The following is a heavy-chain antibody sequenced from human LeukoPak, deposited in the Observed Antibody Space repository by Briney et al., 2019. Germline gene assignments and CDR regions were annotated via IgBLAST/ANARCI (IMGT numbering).Heavy chain of an antibody. J-gene: IGHJ5*02. CDR3: ARKGDWKAAFDP. Sequence: ASVKVSCKASGGTFSSYAISWVRQAPGQGLEWMGGITPIFGTANCAQKFQGRVTITTDESTSTAYMELSSLRSEDTAVYYCARKGDWKAAFDPWGQGTLVTVSS. CDR1: GGTFSSYA. D-gene: IGHD1-1*01. V-gene: IGHV1-69*05. CDR2: ITPIFGTA.